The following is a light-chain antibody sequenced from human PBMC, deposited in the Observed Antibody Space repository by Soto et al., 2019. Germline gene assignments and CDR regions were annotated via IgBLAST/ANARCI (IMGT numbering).Light chain of an antibody. CDR1: QSVSNSY. V-gene: IGKV3-20*01. Sequence: EIVLTQSPGTLSLSPGERATLSCRASQSVSNSYTAWYQQKPGQAPRLLIYGASSRATGIPDSFSGSGSGTDSTLTISRLEADDFAVYYCQQYCSSPWTFGQGTKVEIK. CDR3: QQYCSSPWT. J-gene: IGKJ1*01. CDR2: GAS.